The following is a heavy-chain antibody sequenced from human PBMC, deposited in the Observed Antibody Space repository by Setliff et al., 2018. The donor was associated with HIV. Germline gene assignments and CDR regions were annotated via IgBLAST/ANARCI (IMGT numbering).Heavy chain of an antibody. V-gene: IGHV1-2*06. CDR1: GYTFTGYY. CDR3: ASGKYYDSSGYRDY. CDR2: INPNSGGT. D-gene: IGHD3-22*01. Sequence: ASVKVSCKASGYTFTGYYMHWVRQVPGQGLEWMGRINPNSGGTNYAQKFQGRVTMTRDTSISAAYMELSRLRSDDTAVYYCASGKYYDSSGYRDYWGQGTLGTVSS. J-gene: IGHJ4*02.